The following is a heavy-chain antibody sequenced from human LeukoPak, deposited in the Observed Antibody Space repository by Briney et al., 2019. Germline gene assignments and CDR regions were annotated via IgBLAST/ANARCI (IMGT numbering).Heavy chain of an antibody. CDR3: ARRIGSSRSLDF. CDR2: IYPGDSDT. D-gene: IGHD1-26*01. CDR1: GYNFNSYW. Sequence: GESLKISCKGSGYNFNSYWIGWVRQMPGKGLECMGIIYPGDSDTSYSPSFQGQVTISANKSISTAYLQWSTLKASDTAMYFCARRIGSSRSLDFWGQGTLVTVSS. V-gene: IGHV5-51*01. J-gene: IGHJ4*02.